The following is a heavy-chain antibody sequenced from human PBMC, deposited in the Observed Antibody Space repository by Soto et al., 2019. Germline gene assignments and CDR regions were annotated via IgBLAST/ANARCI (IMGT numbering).Heavy chain of an antibody. D-gene: IGHD2-2*01. CDR1: GYTFTTYA. J-gene: IGHJ5*02. V-gene: IGHV1-3*01. CDR2: LNAGNGNT. CDR3: ATSNAAARFDP. Sequence: ASVKVSCHAAGYTFTTYAIHWVRPAPGQRLEWMGWLNAGNGNTKYSQKFQGRVTITRDTSASTAYMELSSLRSEDTAVYYCATSNAAARFDPWGPGTLVPVSS.